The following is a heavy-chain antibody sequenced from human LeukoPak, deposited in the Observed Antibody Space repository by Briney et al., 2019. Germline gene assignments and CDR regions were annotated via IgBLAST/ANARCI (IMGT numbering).Heavy chain of an antibody. CDR2: VSGSGGSK. CDR3: AKESIAVAGNVDY. V-gene: IGHV3-23*01. CDR1: RFTFSSYA. Sequence: PGGSLRLSCAASRFTFSSYAMSWVGQAPGKGLEWFSTVSGSGGSKYYADSVKGRFTIPRDNSKNALYLQMNSLRAEDTAVYYCAKESIAVAGNVDYWGQGTLVTVTS. D-gene: IGHD6-19*01. J-gene: IGHJ4*02.